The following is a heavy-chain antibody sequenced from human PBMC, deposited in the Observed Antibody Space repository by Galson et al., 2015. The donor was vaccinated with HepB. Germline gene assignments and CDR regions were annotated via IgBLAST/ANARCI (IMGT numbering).Heavy chain of an antibody. CDR1: GYTFTGYY. V-gene: IGHV1-2*02. D-gene: IGHD6-13*01. CDR3: ARGYSSSWYYYYYGMDV. Sequence: SVKVSCKASGYTFTGYYMHWVRQAPGQGLGWMGWINPNSGGTNYAQKFQGRVTMTRDTSISTAYMELSRLRSDDTAVYYCARGYSSSWYYYYYGMDVWGQGTTVTVSS. CDR2: INPNSGGT. J-gene: IGHJ6*02.